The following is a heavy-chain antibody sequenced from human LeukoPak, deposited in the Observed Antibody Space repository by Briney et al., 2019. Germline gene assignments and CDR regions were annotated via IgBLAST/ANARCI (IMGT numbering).Heavy chain of an antibody. Sequence: NPSETLSLTCTVSGGSISSGGYYWSWIRQHPGKGLEWIGYIYYSGSTYYNPSHKSRVTISVDTSKNQFSLKLSSVTAADTAVYYCARDMVVTAHDAFDIWGQGTMVTVSS. V-gene: IGHV4-31*03. CDR2: IYYSGST. D-gene: IGHD2-21*02. J-gene: IGHJ3*02. CDR3: ARDMVVTAHDAFDI. CDR1: GGSISSGGYY.